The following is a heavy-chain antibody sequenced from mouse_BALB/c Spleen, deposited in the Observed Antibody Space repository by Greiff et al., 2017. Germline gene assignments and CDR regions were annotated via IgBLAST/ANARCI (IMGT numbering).Heavy chain of an antibody. CDR2: IYPGNSDT. D-gene: IGHD2-14*01. V-gene: IGHV1-5*01. CDR1: GYTFTSYW. Sequence: VHVKQSGTVLARPGASVKMSCKASGYTFTSYWMHWVKQRPGQGLEWIGAIYPGNSDTSYNQKFKGKAKLTAVTSTSTAYMELSSLTNEDSAVYYCTREGKTVRRDAMDYWGQGTSVTVSS. J-gene: IGHJ4*01. CDR3: TREGKTVRRDAMDY.